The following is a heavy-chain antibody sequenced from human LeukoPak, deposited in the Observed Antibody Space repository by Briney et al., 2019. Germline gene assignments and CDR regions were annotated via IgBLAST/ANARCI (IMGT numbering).Heavy chain of an antibody. J-gene: IGHJ5*02. CDR3: ARDLYGHDWWFDP. CDR2: IYYSGST. Sequence: SETLCLTCTVSGGSISSGGYYWSWVRQHPGKGLEWIGYIYYSGSTYYNPSLKSRVTISVDTSKNQFSLKLSSVTAADTAVYYCARDLYGHDWWFDPWGQGTLVTVSS. V-gene: IGHV4-31*03. D-gene: IGHD3-9*01. CDR1: GGSISSGGYY.